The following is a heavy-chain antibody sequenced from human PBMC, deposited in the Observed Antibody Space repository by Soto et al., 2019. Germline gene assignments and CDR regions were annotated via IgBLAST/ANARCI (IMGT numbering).Heavy chain of an antibody. Sequence: PSETLSLNCAVYGGSFSGYYWSWIRQPPGKGLEWIGEINHSGSTNYNPSLKSRVTISVDTSKNQFSLKLSSVTAADTAVYYCARYIKEPYYYYYGMDVWGQGTTVTVSS. V-gene: IGHV4-34*01. CDR1: GGSFSGYY. J-gene: IGHJ6*02. D-gene: IGHD1-1*01. CDR3: ARYIKEPYYYYYGMDV. CDR2: INHSGST.